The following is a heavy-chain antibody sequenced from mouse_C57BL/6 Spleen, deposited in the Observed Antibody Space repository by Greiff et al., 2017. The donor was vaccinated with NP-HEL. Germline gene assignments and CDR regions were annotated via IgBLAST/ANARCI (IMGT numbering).Heavy chain of an antibody. CDR2: IRLKSDNYAT. Sequence: EVKLMESGGGLVQPGGSMKLSCVASGFTFSNYWMNWVRQSPEKGLEWVAQIRLKSDNYATHYAESVKGRFTISRDESKNSVYLKMNNLRAEDTGIYYCTTANWDTEYAMDYWGQGTSVTVSS. J-gene: IGHJ4*01. CDR1: GFTFSNYW. CDR3: TTANWDTEYAMDY. V-gene: IGHV6-3*01. D-gene: IGHD4-1*01.